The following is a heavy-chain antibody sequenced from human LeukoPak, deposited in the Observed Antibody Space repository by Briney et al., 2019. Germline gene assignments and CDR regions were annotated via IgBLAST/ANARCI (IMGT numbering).Heavy chain of an antibody. D-gene: IGHD4-17*01. CDR2: ISSSGSTI. Sequence: GGSLRLSGAASGFTFSSYEMNWVRQAPGKGLEWVSYISSSGSTIYYADSVKGRFTISRDNAKNSLYLQMNSLRAEDTAVYYCAREMVTTDSRRGYWGQGTLVTVSS. CDR1: GFTFSSYE. V-gene: IGHV3-48*03. CDR3: AREMVTTDSRRGY. J-gene: IGHJ4*02.